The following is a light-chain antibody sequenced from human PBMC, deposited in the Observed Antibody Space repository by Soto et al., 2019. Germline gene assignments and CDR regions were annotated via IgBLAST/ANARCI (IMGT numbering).Light chain of an antibody. CDR3: SSYTSSDTPV. J-gene: IGLJ2*01. V-gene: IGLV2-14*03. CDR1: SNDIGAYNF. CDR2: DVS. Sequence: QSALTQPASVSGSPGQPITISCTGTSNDIGAYNFVSWYQQHPGKAPKLMIFDVSNRPSGVSNRFSGSKSGNTASLTISGLQAEDEADYYCSSYTSSDTPVFGGGTKLTVL.